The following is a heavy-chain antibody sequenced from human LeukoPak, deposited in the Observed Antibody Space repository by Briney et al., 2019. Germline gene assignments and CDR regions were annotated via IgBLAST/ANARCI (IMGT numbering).Heavy chain of an antibody. D-gene: IGHD5-12*01. CDR2: INPNSGGT. CDR1: GYTFTGYY. Sequence: ASVKVSCKASGYTFTGYYIHWVRQAPGQGLEWMGWINPNSGGTNYAQKFQGRVTMTRDTSISTAYMELSRLRSDDTAVYYCARLQSGYNSDAFDIWGQGTMVTVSP. V-gene: IGHV1-2*02. CDR3: ARLQSGYNSDAFDI. J-gene: IGHJ3*02.